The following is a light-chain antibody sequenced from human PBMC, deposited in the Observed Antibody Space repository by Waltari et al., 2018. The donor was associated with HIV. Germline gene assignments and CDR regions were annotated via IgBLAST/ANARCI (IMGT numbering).Light chain of an antibody. CDR3: SSYTSSSTPYV. CDR1: SSDVGGYNY. J-gene: IGLJ1*01. V-gene: IGLV2-14*03. CDR2: DVS. Sequence: QSALTQPASVSGSPRQSITLSCTGPSSDVGGYNYVSWSQQHPGKAPKLMIYDVSNRPSGLSDRFSGSKSGNTASLTISGLQAEDEADYYCSSYTSSSTPYVFGTGTKVTVL.